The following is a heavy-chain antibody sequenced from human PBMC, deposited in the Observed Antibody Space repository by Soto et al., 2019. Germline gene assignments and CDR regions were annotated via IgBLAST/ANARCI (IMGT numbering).Heavy chain of an antibody. Sequence: GASVKVSCKASGYTFTHYYIHWVRQAPGQGFEWMGVINPTGGRASYAPKFQGRVTLTRDTSTSTAYMELSSLRSDDTAVYFCSRLTTMVREINDDPFDFWGQGTLVTVSS. CDR3: SRLTTMVREINDDPFDF. CDR2: INPTGGRA. D-gene: IGHD3-10*01. J-gene: IGHJ3*01. CDR1: GYTFTHYY. V-gene: IGHV1-46*03.